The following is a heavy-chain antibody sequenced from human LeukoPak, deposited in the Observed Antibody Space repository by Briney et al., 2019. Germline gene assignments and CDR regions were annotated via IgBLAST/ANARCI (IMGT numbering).Heavy chain of an antibody. Sequence: SETLSLTCAVYGGSFSGYYWNWIRQPPGKGLEWIGEINHYGSTKYSPSLKSRVTISGDTSKNQFSLRLNSVTAANTAIYYCARAYRAHQTFHSYHFFDFWGRGTLVTVSS. D-gene: IGHD5-18*01. CDR2: INHYGST. J-gene: IGHJ4*02. V-gene: IGHV4-34*01. CDR1: GGSFSGYY. CDR3: ARAYRAHQTFHSYHFFDF.